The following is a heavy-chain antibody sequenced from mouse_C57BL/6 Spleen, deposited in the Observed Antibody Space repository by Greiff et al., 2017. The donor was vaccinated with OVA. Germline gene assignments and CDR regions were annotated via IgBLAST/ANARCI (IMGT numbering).Heavy chain of an antibody. V-gene: IGHV1-64*01. Sequence: QVHVKQSGAELVKPGASVKLSCKASGYTFTSYWMHWVKQRPGQGLEWIGMIHPNSGSTNYNEKFKSKATLTVDKSSSTAYMQLSSLTSEDSAVYYCARRPHYYDYDEFAYWGQGTLVTVSA. CDR1: GYTFTSYW. D-gene: IGHD2-4*01. J-gene: IGHJ3*01. CDR3: ARRPHYYDYDEFAY. CDR2: IHPNSGST.